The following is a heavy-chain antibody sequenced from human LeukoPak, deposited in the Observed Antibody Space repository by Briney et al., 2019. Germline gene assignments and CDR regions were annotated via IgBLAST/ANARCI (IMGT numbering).Heavy chain of an antibody. CDR1: GYSFTSYW. J-gene: IGHJ6*02. V-gene: IGHV5-10-1*01. CDR2: IDPSDSYT. CDR3: ASPGPGYYYGMDV. Sequence: GESLKISCKGSGYSFTSYWISWLRQMPGKGLEWMGRIDPSDSYTNYSPSFQGHVTISADKSISNAYLQWSSLKASDTAMYYCASPGPGYYYGMDVWGQGTTVTVSS.